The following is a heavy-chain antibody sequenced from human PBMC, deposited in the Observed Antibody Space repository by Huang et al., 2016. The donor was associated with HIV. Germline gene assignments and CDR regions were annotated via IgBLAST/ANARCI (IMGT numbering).Heavy chain of an antibody. J-gene: IGHJ6*02. Sequence: VESGGRLVQPGGSIRLSCVGSTFRFGSYWMSWVLQPPGKGLEWVDNIRQDESEKYYVDSVKGRFNISRDNAKKVVFLEMNNVRVEDTATYFCATKTAGMDIWGQGTTVTVS. CDR1: TFRFGSYW. V-gene: IGHV3-7*03. CDR2: IRQDESEK. D-gene: IGHD1-7*01. CDR3: ATKTAGMDI.